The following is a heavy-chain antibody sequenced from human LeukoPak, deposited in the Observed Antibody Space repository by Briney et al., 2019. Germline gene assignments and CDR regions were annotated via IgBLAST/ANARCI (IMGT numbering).Heavy chain of an antibody. CDR3: ARSPAYCGGDCPTGGAFDI. V-gene: IGHV4-39*01. Sequence: SEALSLTCIVSGASISSSSYYWGWIRQPPGKGLEWIGSIYYSGSTYYNPSLKSRVTISVDTSKNQFSLKLSSVTAADTALFYCARSPAYCGGDCPTGGAFDIWGQGTTVTVSS. CDR2: IYYSGST. CDR1: GASISSSSYY. D-gene: IGHD2-21*02. J-gene: IGHJ3*02.